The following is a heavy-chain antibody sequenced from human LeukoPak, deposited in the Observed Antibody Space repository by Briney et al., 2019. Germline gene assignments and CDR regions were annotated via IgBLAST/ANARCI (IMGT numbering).Heavy chain of an antibody. Sequence: GASVKVSCKASGYTFTGYYMHWVRQAPGQGLEWMGWINPNSGGTNCAQKFQGRDTMTRDTSISTAYMELSRLRSDGTAVYYCARVAAYYDILTGYYSNYYYGMDVWGQGTTVTVSS. D-gene: IGHD3-9*01. J-gene: IGHJ6*02. CDR1: GYTFTGYY. CDR3: ARVAAYYDILTGYYSNYYYGMDV. CDR2: INPNSGGT. V-gene: IGHV1-2*02.